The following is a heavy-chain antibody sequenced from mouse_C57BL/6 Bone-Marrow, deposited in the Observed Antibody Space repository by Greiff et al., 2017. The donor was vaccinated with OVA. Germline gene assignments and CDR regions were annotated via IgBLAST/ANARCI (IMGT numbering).Heavy chain of an antibody. CDR2: IDPSDSET. CDR1: GYTFTSYW. CDR3: ARGDYYGSRLYYFDY. V-gene: IGHV1-52*01. J-gene: IGHJ2*01. Sequence: QVQLQQPGAELVRPGSSVKLSCKASGYTFTSYWMHWVKQRPIQGLEWVGNIDPSDSETHYNQKFKDKDTLTVDKSSSTAYMQLSSLTSSDSAVYYCARGDYYGSRLYYFDYWGQGTTLTVSS. D-gene: IGHD1-1*01.